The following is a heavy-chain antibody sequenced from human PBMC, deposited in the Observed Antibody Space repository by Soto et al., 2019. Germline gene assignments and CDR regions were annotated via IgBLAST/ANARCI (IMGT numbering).Heavy chain of an antibody. CDR1: GFTFSSYA. CDR2: ISYDGSNK. D-gene: IGHD6-13*01. CDR3: ARDFDSSSWYYFDY. Sequence: GGSLRLSCAASGFTFSSYAMHWVRQAPGKGLEWVAVISYDGSNKYYADSVKGRFTISRDNSKNTLYLQMNSLRAEDTAVYYCARDFDSSSWYYFDYWGQGTLVTVSS. V-gene: IGHV3-30*04. J-gene: IGHJ4*02.